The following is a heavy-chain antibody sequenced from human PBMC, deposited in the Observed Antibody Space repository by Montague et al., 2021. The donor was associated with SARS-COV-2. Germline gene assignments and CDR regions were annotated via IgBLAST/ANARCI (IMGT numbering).Heavy chain of an antibody. CDR3: ARGTGPRPITVFGVIISGHVFDI. CDR2: INHRGST. CDR1: GGSFSGYY. D-gene: IGHD3-3*01. V-gene: IGHV4-34*01. J-gene: IGHJ3*02. Sequence: SETLSLTCAVYGGSFSGYYWSWIRQPPGKGLEWIGEINHRGSTNYNPSLKSRVIISVDTSKNQFSLRLSSVTAADTAVYYCARGTGPRPITVFGVIISGHVFDIWGQGTMVTVSS.